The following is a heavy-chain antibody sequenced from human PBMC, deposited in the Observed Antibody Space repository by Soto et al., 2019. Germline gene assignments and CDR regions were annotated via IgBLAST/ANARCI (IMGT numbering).Heavy chain of an antibody. CDR2: IYPYDSDT. CDR3: ARQGSKYGPNFDF. J-gene: IGHJ4*02. V-gene: IGHV5-51*01. CDR1: GYSFTTYW. D-gene: IGHD3-10*01. Sequence: EVQLVPSGAEVKKPGESLKISCKGSGYSFTTYWIGWVRQMPGKGLEWMGIIYPYDSDTRYSPSFQGQVTFSADESITTASLQWTSLKASDTAMYYCARQGSKYGPNFDFWGQGTLVTVSP.